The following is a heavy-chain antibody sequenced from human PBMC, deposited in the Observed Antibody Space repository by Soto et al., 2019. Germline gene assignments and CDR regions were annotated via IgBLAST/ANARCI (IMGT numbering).Heavy chain of an antibody. J-gene: IGHJ5*02. CDR2: IYSSGNT. CDR1: GGTISGYY. Sequence: QVHLQESGPGLVKPSETLSLTCSVSGGTISGYYWTWIRQPAGNGLEWIGRIYSSGNTKYNPSLQSRVTMSLDTSDHQFSLRLTSVTAVDTAVYYCARGQRFSDWFDPWGQGTLVTVSS. V-gene: IGHV4-4*07. D-gene: IGHD3-3*01. CDR3: ARGQRFSDWFDP.